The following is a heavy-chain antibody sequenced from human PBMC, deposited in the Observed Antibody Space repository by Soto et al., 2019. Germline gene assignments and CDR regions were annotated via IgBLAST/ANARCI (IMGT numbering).Heavy chain of an antibody. CDR3: ARESGAARETLRWFDYYYYGMGV. CDR2: INPNSGGT. V-gene: IGHV1-2*04. J-gene: IGHJ6*02. Sequence: QVQLVQSGAEVKKPGASVKVSCKASGYTFTGYYMHWVRQAPGQGLEWMGWINPNSGGTNYAQKFQGWVTMTRDTSISTAYMELSRLRSDDTAVYYCARESGAARETLRWFDYYYYGMGVWGQGTTVTVSS. D-gene: IGHD6-6*01. CDR1: GYTFTGYY.